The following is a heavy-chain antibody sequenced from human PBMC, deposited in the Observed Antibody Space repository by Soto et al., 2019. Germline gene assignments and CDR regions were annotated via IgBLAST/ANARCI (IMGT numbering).Heavy chain of an antibody. D-gene: IGHD6-13*01. J-gene: IGHJ4*02. CDR2: VSFDGSNK. CDR3: ARDQTGITTAGGGRIDH. Sequence: QVQLVESGGGVIQPGRSLRLSCAASGFTFSTHAMHWVRQAPGTGLECVAIVSFDGSNKYYADSVKGRFTISRDNSKNTLYLQMSGLTPEDTAFYYCARDQTGITTAGGGRIDHWGQGTRVTVSS. CDR1: GFTFSTHA. V-gene: IGHV3-30-3*01.